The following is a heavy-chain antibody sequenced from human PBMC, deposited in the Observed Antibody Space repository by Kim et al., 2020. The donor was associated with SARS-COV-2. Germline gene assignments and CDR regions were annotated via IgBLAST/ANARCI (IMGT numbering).Heavy chain of an antibody. J-gene: IGHJ6*02. Sequence: GESLKISCKCSGYSFTKYWIGWVRQMPGKGLEWMGIIYPGDSDTRYSPSFQGQVTISVDKSISTAYLQWRSLKASDTAMYYCARDRMYGSGSWVGGDVWGQGTTVTVSS. CDR1: GYSFTKYW. D-gene: IGHD3-10*01. CDR2: IYPGDSDT. V-gene: IGHV5-51*01. CDR3: ARDRMYGSGSWVGGDV.